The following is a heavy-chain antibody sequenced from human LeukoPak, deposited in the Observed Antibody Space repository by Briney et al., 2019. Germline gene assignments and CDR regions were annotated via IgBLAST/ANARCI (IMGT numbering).Heavy chain of an antibody. CDR1: GFTFSSYG. CDR2: ISYDGSNK. J-gene: IGHJ4*02. D-gene: IGHD3-10*01. CDR3: AKEGYYGPKYGYYFDY. V-gene: IGHV3-30*18. Sequence: GGSLRLSCAASGFTFSSYGMHWVRQAPGKGLEWVAVISYDGSNKYYADSVKGRFTISRDNSKNTLYLQMNSLRAEDTAVYYCAKEGYYGPKYGYYFDYWGQGTLVTVSS.